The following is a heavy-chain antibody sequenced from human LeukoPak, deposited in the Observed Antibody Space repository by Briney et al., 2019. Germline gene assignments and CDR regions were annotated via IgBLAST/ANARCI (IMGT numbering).Heavy chain of an antibody. CDR2: INWNGGST. CDR3: VRDRGGGNWLDY. Sequence: GGSLRLSCAASGLTFNDEGMSWVRQAPGKGLEGVSGINWNGGSTDYADSVKGRFTISRDNAKNSLFLQMNSLRAEDTAVYFCVRDRGGGNWLDYWGQGTLLTVSS. J-gene: IGHJ4*02. D-gene: IGHD1-20*01. V-gene: IGHV3-20*04. CDR1: GLTFNDEG.